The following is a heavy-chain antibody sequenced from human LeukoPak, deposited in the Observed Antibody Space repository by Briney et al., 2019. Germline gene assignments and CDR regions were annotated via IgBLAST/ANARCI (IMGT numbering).Heavy chain of an antibody. V-gene: IGHV3-53*01. CDR1: GFIVSSNY. J-gene: IGHJ3*02. CDR2: IYSGGTT. D-gene: IGHD1-26*01. CDR3: ARLHSAIYYGDAFDI. Sequence: GGSLRLSCAVSGFIVSSNYMSWVRQAPGKGLEWVSVIYSGGTTYYADSVKGRFIISRDNSKNTLYLQMNTLRAEDTAAYYCARLHSAIYYGDAFDIWGQGTMVTVSS.